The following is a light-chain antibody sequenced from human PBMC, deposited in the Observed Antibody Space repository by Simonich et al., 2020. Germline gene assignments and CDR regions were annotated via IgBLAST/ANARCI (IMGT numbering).Light chain of an antibody. V-gene: IGKV2D-29*02. CDR2: EGS. Sequence: DIVMTQTPLSLSVTPGQPASLSCKSSQSLLHIDGKTYLYWYLQKPGQSPQLLIYEGSNRFSGVPDRFSGSGSGTDFTLKISRVEAEDVGVYYCMQSIQLPLTFGGGTKVEIK. CDR3: MQSIQLPLT. CDR1: QSLLHIDGKTY. J-gene: IGKJ4*01.